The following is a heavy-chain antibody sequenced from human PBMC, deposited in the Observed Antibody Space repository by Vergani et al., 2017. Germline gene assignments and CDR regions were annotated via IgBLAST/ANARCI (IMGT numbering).Heavy chain of an antibody. CDR2: INHSGST. CDR3: ARDLGSIAASADYYYYMDV. CDR1: GGSFSGYY. Sequence: QVQLQQWGAGLLKPSETLSLTCAVYGGSFSGYYWSWIRQPPGKGLEWIGEINHSGSTNYNPSLKSRVTISVDTSKNQFSLKLSSVTAADTAVYYCARDLGSIAASADYYYYMDVWGKGTTVTVSS. D-gene: IGHD6-6*01. J-gene: IGHJ6*03. V-gene: IGHV4-34*01.